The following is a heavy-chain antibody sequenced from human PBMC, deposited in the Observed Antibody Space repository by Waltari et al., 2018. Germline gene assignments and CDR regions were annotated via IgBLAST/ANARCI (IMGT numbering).Heavy chain of an antibody. CDR2: IYYSGSA. Sequence: QLQLQESGPGLVKPSETLSLTCTVSGGSISSSSYYWGWIRQPPGKGREGVGGIYYSGSAYYNPSLKSRVTISVDTSKNQCSLKLSSVTAADTAVYYCAREKAQFTSLEWFDPWGQGTLVTVSS. J-gene: IGHJ5*02. V-gene: IGHV4-39*07. CDR1: GGSISSSSYY. D-gene: IGHD2-2*01. CDR3: AREKAQFTSLEWFDP.